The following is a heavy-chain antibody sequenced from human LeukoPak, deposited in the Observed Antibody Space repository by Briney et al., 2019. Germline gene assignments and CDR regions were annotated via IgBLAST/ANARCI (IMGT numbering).Heavy chain of an antibody. V-gene: IGHV1-3*03. CDR2: INAGNGDT. Sequence: ASVKVSCKASGYSFTSYAIHWVRQAPGQRLEWMGWINAGNGDTKYSQDLQGRVTITRDTSASTAYMELRSLRSEDMGLYYCARGGARFRPVVGRSYYYMDVWGKGTTVTVSS. D-gene: IGHD2-2*01. J-gene: IGHJ6*03. CDR3: ARGGARFRPVVGRSYYYMDV. CDR1: GYSFTSYA.